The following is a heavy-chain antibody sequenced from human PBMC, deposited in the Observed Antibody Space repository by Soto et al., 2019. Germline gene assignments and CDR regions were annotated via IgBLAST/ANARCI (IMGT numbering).Heavy chain of an antibody. J-gene: IGHJ3*02. CDR2: ISGSGGST. V-gene: IGHV3-23*01. Sequence: GGSLRLSCAASGFTFSSYAMSWVRQAPGKGLEWVSAISGSGGSTYYADSVKGRFTISRDNSKNTLYLQMNSLRAEDTAVYYCVKPCIAVAGTGFDDAFDIWGQGTMVTVSS. D-gene: IGHD6-19*01. CDR3: VKPCIAVAGTGFDDAFDI. CDR1: GFTFSSYA.